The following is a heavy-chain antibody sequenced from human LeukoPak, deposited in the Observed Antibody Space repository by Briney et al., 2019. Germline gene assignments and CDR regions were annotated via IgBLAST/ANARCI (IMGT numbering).Heavy chain of an antibody. CDR3: AKREKGTTGRFFDY. J-gene: IGHJ4*02. CDR2: ISEGVGNT. Sequence: PGGSLRLSCAASGFTFTNYAMTWVRQAPGKGLEWVSGISEGVGNTYYADSVKGRFTNSRDHSKNTLYLQMNSLRAEDTALYYCAKREKGTTGRFFDYWGQGTLVTVSS. CDR1: GFTFTNYA. D-gene: IGHD4-17*01. V-gene: IGHV3-23*01.